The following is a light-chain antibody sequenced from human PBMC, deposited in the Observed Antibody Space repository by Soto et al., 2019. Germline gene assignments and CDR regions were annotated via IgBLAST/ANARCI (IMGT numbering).Light chain of an antibody. V-gene: IGLV2-14*01. Sequence: QAVVTQPASVSGSPGQSITISCTGTSSDVGGYNYVSWYQQHPGKAPKLMIYEVSNRPSGVSNRFSGSKSGNTASLTISGLQAEDEADYYCSSYTSSSTVFGGGTKLTVL. CDR2: EVS. CDR3: SSYTSSSTV. CDR1: SSDVGGYNY. J-gene: IGLJ3*02.